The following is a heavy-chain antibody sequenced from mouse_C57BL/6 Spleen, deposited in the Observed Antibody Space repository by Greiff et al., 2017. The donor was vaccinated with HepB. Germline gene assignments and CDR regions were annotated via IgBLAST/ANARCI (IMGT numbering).Heavy chain of an antibody. J-gene: IGHJ3*01. D-gene: IGHD1-1*01. Sequence: QVQLQQSGAELVRPGTSVKVSCKASGYAFTNYLIEWVKQRPGQGLAWIGVINPGSGGTNYNEKFKGKATLTADKSSSTAYMQLSSLTSEDSAVYFCARSYSDGSSPFAYWGQGTLVTVSA. CDR2: INPGSGGT. V-gene: IGHV1-54*01. CDR3: ARSYSDGSSPFAY. CDR1: GYAFTNYL.